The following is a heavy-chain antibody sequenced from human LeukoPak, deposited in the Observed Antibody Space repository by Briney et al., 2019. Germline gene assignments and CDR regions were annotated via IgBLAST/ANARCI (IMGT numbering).Heavy chain of an antibody. CDR1: GGTFSSYA. D-gene: IGHD2-15*01. J-gene: IGHJ6*02. CDR3: ASLDCSGGSCYSARYYYYGMDV. CDR2: IIPILGIA. Sequence: ASVKVSCKASGGTFSSYAISWVRQAPGQGLEWMGRIIPILGIANYAQKFQGRVTITADKSTSTAYMELSSLRSEDTAVYYCASLDCSGGSCYSARYYYYGMDVWGQGTTVTVSS. V-gene: IGHV1-69*04.